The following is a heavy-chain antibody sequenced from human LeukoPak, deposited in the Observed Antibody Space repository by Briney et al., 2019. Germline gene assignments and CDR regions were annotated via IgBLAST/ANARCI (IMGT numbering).Heavy chain of an antibody. CDR2: INSGGST. D-gene: IGHD6-19*01. CDR1: GFTFSSYA. J-gene: IGHJ5*02. CDR3: AKADRAVAGRGVWFDP. Sequence: GGSLRLSCAASGFTFSSYAMSWVRQAPGKGLEWVSTINSGGSTYYADSVKGRFTISRDNSKNTLYLQMNSLRAEDTAVFYCAKADRAVAGRGVWFDPWGQGTLVTASS. V-gene: IGHV3-23*01.